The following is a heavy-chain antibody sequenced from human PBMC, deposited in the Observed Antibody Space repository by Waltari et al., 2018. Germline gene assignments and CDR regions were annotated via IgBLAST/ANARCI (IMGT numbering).Heavy chain of an antibody. D-gene: IGHD1-26*01. V-gene: IGHV4-4*02. CDR3: ATRDVYSGSPC. CDR1: GDYLTTGSW. Sequence: QVQLRESGPGLVRPSETLSLTCTVYGDYLTTGSWWTWVRQSPEKGLAWIEESHQSGDTNYNASLKSRVTLSIDKSRDVFSLQLTSVTAADTAVYYCATRDVYSGSPCWGQGTLVAVSS. J-gene: IGHJ4*01. CDR2: SHQSGDT.